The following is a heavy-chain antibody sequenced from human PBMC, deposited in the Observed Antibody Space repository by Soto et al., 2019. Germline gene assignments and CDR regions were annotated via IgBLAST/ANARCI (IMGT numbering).Heavy chain of an antibody. CDR1: GGSISSGGYS. Sequence: PSETLSLTCAVSGGSISSGGYSWSWIRQPPGKGLEWIGYIYHSGSTYYNPSLKSRVTISVDTSKNQFSLRLSSVTAADTAVYYCARDKINGLFDYWGQGTLVTVSS. V-gene: IGHV4-30-2*05. D-gene: IGHD2-8*01. CDR3: ARDKINGLFDY. J-gene: IGHJ4*02. CDR2: IYHSGST.